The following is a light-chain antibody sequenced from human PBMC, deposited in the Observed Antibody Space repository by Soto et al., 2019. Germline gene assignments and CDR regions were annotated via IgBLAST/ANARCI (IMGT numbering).Light chain of an antibody. CDR3: SSFTSSSSYV. CDR1: SSDVGSYNS. CDR2: DVS. Sequence: QSVLAQPASVSGSPGQSITISYTGTSSDVGSYNSVSWYQQYPGKAPTLMIHDVSNRPSGVSTRFSGSKSGNTASLTISGLQAEDEADYYCSSFTSSSSYVFGSGTKLTVL. V-gene: IGLV2-14*03. J-gene: IGLJ1*01.